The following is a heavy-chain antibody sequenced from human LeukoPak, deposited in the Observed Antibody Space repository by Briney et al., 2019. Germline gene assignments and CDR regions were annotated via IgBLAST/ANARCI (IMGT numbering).Heavy chain of an antibody. CDR1: GGSISSSSYY. V-gene: IGHV4-39*07. CDR2: IYYSGST. D-gene: IGHD3-16*01. J-gene: IGHJ4*02. CDR3: ARDKFALFGGGQVGAGTDY. Sequence: SETLSLTCTVSGGSISSSSYYWGWIRQPPGKGLEWIGSIYYSGSTYYNPSLKSRVTISVDTSKNQFSLKLSSVTAADTAVYYCARDKFALFGGGQVGAGTDYWGQGTLVTVSS.